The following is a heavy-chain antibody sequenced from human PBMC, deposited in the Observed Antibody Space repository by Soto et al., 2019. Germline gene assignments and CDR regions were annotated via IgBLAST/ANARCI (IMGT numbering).Heavy chain of an antibody. CDR2: ISYSGTT. D-gene: IGHD6-6*01. J-gene: IGHJ4*02. CDR3: ARSHIVPRLLMYPYDY. Sequence: TLSLTCTVSGDSISSNNNYWSWIRQPPGEGLEWIGFISYSGTTSYSPSLKSRVAISLDTSKNQFSLKLSSVTAADTAVYYCARSHIVPRLLMYPYDYWGQGSLVTVSS. V-gene: IGHV4-30-4*01. CDR1: GDSISSNNNY.